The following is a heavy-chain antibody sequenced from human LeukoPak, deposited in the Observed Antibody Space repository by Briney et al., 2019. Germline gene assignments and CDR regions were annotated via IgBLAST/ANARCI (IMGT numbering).Heavy chain of an antibody. V-gene: IGHV4-38-2*02. D-gene: IGHD6-19*01. Sequence: SETLSLTCTVSGYSISSGYYWGWIRQPPGKGLEWIGSIYHSGSTYYNPSLKSRVTISVDTSKNQFSLKLSSVTAADTAVYYCARDTYIAVAGTTNWFDPWGQGTLVTVSS. J-gene: IGHJ5*02. CDR3: ARDTYIAVAGTTNWFDP. CDR1: GYSISSGYY. CDR2: IYHSGST.